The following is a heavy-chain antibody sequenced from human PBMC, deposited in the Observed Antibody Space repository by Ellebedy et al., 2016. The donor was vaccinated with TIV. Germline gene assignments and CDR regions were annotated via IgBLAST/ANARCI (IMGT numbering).Heavy chain of an antibody. CDR2: INPNSGGT. J-gene: IGHJ4*02. CDR3: ARGLAAAGTSHY. D-gene: IGHD6-13*01. CDR1: GYTFSGYY. Sequence: ASVKVSCKASGYTFSGYYMHWVRQAPGQGLEWMGWINPNSGGTNYAQKFQGWVTMTRDTSISTAYMELSRLRSDDTAVYYCARGLAAAGTSHYWGQGTLVTVSS. V-gene: IGHV1-2*04.